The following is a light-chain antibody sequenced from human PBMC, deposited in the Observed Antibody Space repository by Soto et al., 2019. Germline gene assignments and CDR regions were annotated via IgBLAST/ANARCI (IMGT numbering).Light chain of an antibody. Sequence: QSVLTQPPSASGTPGQRVTISCSGSSSNIGSNTVNWYQQLPGTAPKLLIYSNNQRPSGVPDRFSGSKSGTSASLAISGLQSEEEADYYCAAWDDSLNDVVFGGGTKVTVL. CDR3: AAWDDSLNDVV. J-gene: IGLJ2*01. V-gene: IGLV1-44*01. CDR2: SNN. CDR1: SSNIGSNT.